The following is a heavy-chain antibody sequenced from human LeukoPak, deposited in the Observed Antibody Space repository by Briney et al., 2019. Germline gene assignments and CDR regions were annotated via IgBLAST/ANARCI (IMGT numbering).Heavy chain of an antibody. CDR2: ISYDGSNK. D-gene: IGHD2-15*01. CDR3: AKQTRRYCSGGSCYAGMDV. V-gene: IGHV3-30*18. CDR1: GFTFSSYG. Sequence: GGSLRLSCAASGFTFSSYGMPWVSQAPGKGLEWVAVISYDGSNKYYADSVKGRFTISRDNSKNTLYLQMNSLRAEDTAVYYCAKQTRRYCSGGSCYAGMDVWGRGTTVTVSS. J-gene: IGHJ6*02.